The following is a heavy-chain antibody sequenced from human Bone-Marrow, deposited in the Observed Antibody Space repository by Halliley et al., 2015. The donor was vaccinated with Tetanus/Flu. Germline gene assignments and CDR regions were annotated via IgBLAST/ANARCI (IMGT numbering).Heavy chain of an antibody. V-gene: IGHV4-31*03. CDR3: ARGPTVTARGNWFDP. J-gene: IGHJ5*02. Sequence: TLSLTCTVSGGSISSGNFYWSWIRQHPGKGLEWIGYISYSGSAYSKPSLESRVSISLDTSKNQFSLKMNSATAADTAVYYCARGPTVTARGNWFDPWGQGTLVIVSS. CDR2: ISYSGSA. CDR1: GGSISSGNFY. D-gene: IGHD4-17*01.